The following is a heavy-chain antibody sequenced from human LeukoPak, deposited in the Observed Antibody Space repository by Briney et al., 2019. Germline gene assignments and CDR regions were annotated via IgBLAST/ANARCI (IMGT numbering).Heavy chain of an antibody. D-gene: IGHD3-3*01. Sequence: GSLRLSCAASGFTFSSYGMHWVRQAPGKGLEWVAVIWYDGSNKYYADSVKGRFTISRDNSKNTLYLQMNSLRAEDTAVYYCAKDWAGHYDFWSGHPSGDYWGQGTLVTVSS. V-gene: IGHV3-33*06. J-gene: IGHJ4*02. CDR2: IWYDGSNK. CDR1: GFTFSSYG. CDR3: AKDWAGHYDFWSGHPSGDY.